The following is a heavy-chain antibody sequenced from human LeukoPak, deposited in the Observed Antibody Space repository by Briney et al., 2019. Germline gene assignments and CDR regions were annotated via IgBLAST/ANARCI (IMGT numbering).Heavy chain of an antibody. D-gene: IGHD2-15*01. Sequence: GGSLRLSCAASGFTFSSYWMHWVRQAPGKGLVWVSRIKSDGSSTKYADSVKGRFTISRDNAKNSLYLQMNSLRAEDTAVYYCARVGRYCSGGSCPGYYYYMDVWGKGTTVTISS. V-gene: IGHV3-74*01. CDR1: GFTFSSYW. J-gene: IGHJ6*03. CDR2: IKSDGSST. CDR3: ARVGRYCSGGSCPGYYYYMDV.